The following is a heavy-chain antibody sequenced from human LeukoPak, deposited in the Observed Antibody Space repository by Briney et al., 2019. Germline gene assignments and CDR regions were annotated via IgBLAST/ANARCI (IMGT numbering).Heavy chain of an antibody. V-gene: IGHV4-38-2*01. CDR2: IYHSGST. D-gene: IGHD3-10*01. J-gene: IGHJ6*03. CDR3: ARHVHGSGNYYMDV. Sequence: PSETLSLTCAVSGYSISSGYYWGWIRQPPGKGLEWIGSIYHSGSTYYNPSLKSRVTISVDTSKNQFSLKLTSVTAADTAVYYCARHVHGSGNYYMDVWGKGTTVTVSS. CDR1: GYSISSGYY.